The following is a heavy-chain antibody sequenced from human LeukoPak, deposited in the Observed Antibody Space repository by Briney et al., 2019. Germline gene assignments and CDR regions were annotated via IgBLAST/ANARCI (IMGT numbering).Heavy chain of an antibody. CDR2: ITPDRGGT. V-gene: IGHV1-2*02. Sequence: ASVKVSCKASGYTFTGYYIHWVRQAPGQGLEWMGWITPDRGGTYYAQKFQGRVTMTRDTSISAAYMELSRLRSDDTAVYYCARDTSGWYNYWGQGTLVTVSS. CDR1: GYTFTGYY. CDR3: ARDTSGWYNY. D-gene: IGHD6-19*01. J-gene: IGHJ4*02.